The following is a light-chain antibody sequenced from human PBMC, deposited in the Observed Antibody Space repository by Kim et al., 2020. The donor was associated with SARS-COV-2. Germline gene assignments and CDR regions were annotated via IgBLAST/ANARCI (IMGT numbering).Light chain of an antibody. CDR3: SSYTTRSTVV. J-gene: IGLJ2*01. Sequence: GQSITTPCTGPSSDVGNYNYVSWYQQHPGKAPKLMIYDVSNRPSGVSNRFSGSKSGNTASLTISGLQAEDEAHYYCSSYTTRSTVVFGGGTQLTVL. V-gene: IGLV2-14*03. CDR2: DVS. CDR1: SSDVGNYNY.